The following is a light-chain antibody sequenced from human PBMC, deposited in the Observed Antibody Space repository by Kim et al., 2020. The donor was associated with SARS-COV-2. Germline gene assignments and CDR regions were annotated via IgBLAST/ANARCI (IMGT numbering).Light chain of an antibody. V-gene: IGLV1-44*01. Sequence: QSVLTQPPSASGTPGQRVTISCSGSSSNIGSNTVHWYQQLPGTAPKLLIYDNDQRPSGAPDRFSGSKSGNSASLAISGLQSEDEAVYYCAAWDDSLAGPVFGGGTQLTVL. J-gene: IGLJ3*02. CDR3: AAWDDSLAGPV. CDR1: SSNIGSNT. CDR2: DND.